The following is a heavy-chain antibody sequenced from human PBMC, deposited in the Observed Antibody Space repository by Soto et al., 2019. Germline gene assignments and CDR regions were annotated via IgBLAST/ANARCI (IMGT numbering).Heavy chain of an antibody. J-gene: IGHJ4*02. D-gene: IGHD2-15*01. CDR2: IYWDGIE. CDR1: GFSLTTSGVG. Sequence: QFTLKESGPTLVKPTQTLTLTCTVSGFSLTTSGVGVGWIRQPPGKAPEWLALIYWDGIERYSPSLRSRLTITMDTSKNQVVLTMTTMDPVDTATYYCAHSPCSGGTCYLFDHWGQGTPVIVSS. CDR3: AHSPCSGGTCYLFDH. V-gene: IGHV2-5*02.